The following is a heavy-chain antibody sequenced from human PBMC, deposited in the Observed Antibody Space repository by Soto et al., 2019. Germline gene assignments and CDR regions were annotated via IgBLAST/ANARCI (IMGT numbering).Heavy chain of an antibody. Sequence: QVQLVESGGGLVKPGGSLRLSCAASGFTVSDYSMSWIRQAPGKGLEWLSYSSNSGTYTRYADSVKGRFSISRDNAKNSLYLQINSLRGEDTATYYCARSGDNYNVLDYWGQGTPVTVSS. CDR3: ARSGDNYNVLDY. D-gene: IGHD3-10*02. CDR2: SSNSGTYT. J-gene: IGHJ4*02. V-gene: IGHV3-11*06. CDR1: GFTVSDYS.